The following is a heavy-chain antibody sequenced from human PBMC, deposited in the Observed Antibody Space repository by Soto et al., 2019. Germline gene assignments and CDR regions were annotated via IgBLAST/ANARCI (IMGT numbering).Heavy chain of an antibody. D-gene: IGHD6-19*01. CDR3: ARSLDSSGWPYYFDY. Sequence: GESLKISCKGSGYSFTSYWIGWVRQMPGKGLEWMGTIYPGDSDTRYSPSFQGQVTISADKSISTAYLQWSSLKASDTAMYYCARSLDSSGWPYYFDYWGQGTLVTVSS. J-gene: IGHJ4*02. CDR2: IYPGDSDT. CDR1: GYSFTSYW. V-gene: IGHV5-51*01.